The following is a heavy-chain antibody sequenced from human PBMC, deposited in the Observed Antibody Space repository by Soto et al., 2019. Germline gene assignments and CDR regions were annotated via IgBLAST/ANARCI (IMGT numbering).Heavy chain of an antibody. CDR3: ARLPSGSYYEY. J-gene: IGHJ4*02. D-gene: IGHD1-26*01. Sequence: QLQLQESGPGLVKPSETLSLTCTVSGGSISSNSYYWGWIRQPPGKGLEWIGSIYYSGSTYYNPSLKSRVTISVDTSKNQFSLKLSSVTAADTAVYYCARLPSGSYYEYWGQGTLVTVSS. CDR1: GGSISSNSYY. V-gene: IGHV4-39*01. CDR2: IYYSGST.